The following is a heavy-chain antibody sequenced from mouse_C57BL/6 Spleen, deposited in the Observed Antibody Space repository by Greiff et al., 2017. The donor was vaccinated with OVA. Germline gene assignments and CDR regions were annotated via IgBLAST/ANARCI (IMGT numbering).Heavy chain of an antibody. CDR2: IDPETGGT. V-gene: IGHV1-15*01. Sequence: QVQLKESGAELVRPGASVTLSCKASGYTFTDYEMHWVKQTPVHGLEWIGAIDPETGGTAYNQKFKGKAILTADKSSSTAYMELRSLTSEDSAVYYCTREDGVRYFDYWGQGTTLTVSS. J-gene: IGHJ2*01. CDR3: TREDGVRYFDY. CDR1: GYTFTDYE. D-gene: IGHD1-1*01.